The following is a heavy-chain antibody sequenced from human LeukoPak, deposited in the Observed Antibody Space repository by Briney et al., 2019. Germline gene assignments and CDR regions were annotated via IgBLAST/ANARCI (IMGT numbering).Heavy chain of an antibody. CDR1: GYTFRSYD. CDR3: ARDRDSSGWHVADY. V-gene: IGHV1-18*01. D-gene: IGHD6-19*01. Sequence: RASVKVSCKASGYTFRSYDITWVRQAPGQGLEWMGWISPNNGNTNYAQKFQGRVTVTTDTPTSTAYMEMRSLRSDDTAVYYCARDRDSSGWHVADYWGQGTLVTVSS. CDR2: ISPNNGNT. J-gene: IGHJ4*02.